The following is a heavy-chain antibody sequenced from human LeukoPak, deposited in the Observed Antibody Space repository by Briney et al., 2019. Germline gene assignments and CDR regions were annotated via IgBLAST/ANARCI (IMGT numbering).Heavy chain of an antibody. D-gene: IGHD4-17*01. CDR1: GFTFSSYG. V-gene: IGHV3-30*02. J-gene: IGHJ3*02. CDR3: AKGYGDLVAFDI. CDR2: IRYDGNNK. Sequence: PGGSLRLSCAASGFTFSSYGMDWVRQAPGKGLEWVAFIRYDGNNKDYADSVKGRFTISRDNSKNTLYLQMSSLRVEDTAVYYCAKGYGDLVAFDIWGQGTMVTVSS.